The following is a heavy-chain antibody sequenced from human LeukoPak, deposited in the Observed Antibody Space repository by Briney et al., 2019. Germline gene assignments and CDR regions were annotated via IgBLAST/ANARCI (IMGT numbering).Heavy chain of an antibody. CDR1: GGSISSGGYY. D-gene: IGHD3-9*01. V-gene: IGHV4-31*03. CDR2: IYYSGST. J-gene: IGHJ5*02. CDR3: ASALPDILTPSWFDP. Sequence: SETLSLTCTVSGGSISSGGYYWSWIRQHPGKGLEWIGYIYYSGSTYYNPSLKSRVTISVDTSKNQFSLKLSSVTAADTAMYYCASALPDILTPSWFDPWGQGTLVTVSS.